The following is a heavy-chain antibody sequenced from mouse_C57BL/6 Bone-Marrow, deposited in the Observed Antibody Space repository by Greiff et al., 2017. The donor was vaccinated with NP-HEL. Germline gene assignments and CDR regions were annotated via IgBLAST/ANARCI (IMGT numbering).Heavy chain of an antibody. CDR3: AVYYYGSSPFDY. Sequence: QVQLKQPGAELVRPGSSVKLSCKASGYTFTSYWMDWVKQRPGQGLEWIGNIYPSDSETHYNQKFKDKATLTVDKSSSTAYMQLSSLTSEDSAVYYCAVYYYGSSPFDYWGQGTTLTVSS. CDR2: IYPSDSET. CDR1: GYTFTSYW. D-gene: IGHD1-1*01. J-gene: IGHJ2*01. V-gene: IGHV1-61*01.